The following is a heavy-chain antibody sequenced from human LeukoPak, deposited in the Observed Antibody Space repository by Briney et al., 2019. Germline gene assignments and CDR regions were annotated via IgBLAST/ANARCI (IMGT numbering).Heavy chain of an antibody. CDR1: RFTLSTYA. CDR3: ARDLHYYVATDV. CDR2: IGSDNKP. V-gene: IGHV3-23*01. Sequence: GVPLRLFCEASRFTLSTYAMTWAPQAPGKAIEWVSSIGSDNKPHYSESVKGRFAISRDNSKNTLFLQLHNLRVEDTALYYCARDLHYYVATDVWGHGTLVTVSS. D-gene: IGHD3-10*02. J-gene: IGHJ4*01.